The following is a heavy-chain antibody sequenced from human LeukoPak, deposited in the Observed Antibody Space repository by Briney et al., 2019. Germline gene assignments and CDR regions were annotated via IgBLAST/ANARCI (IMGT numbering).Heavy chain of an antibody. CDR1: GFPFSYYW. D-gene: IGHD4-11*01. Sequence: GSLRLSCAASGFPFSYYWMHWVRQAPGKGLVWVSRIDGDGSSTSYADSVKGRFSISRDNAKNTVYLQMDSLRAEDTAVYYCARVGRLQSFDAFDIWGQGTTVTVSS. J-gene: IGHJ3*02. V-gene: IGHV3-74*01. CDR2: IDGDGSST. CDR3: ARVGRLQSFDAFDI.